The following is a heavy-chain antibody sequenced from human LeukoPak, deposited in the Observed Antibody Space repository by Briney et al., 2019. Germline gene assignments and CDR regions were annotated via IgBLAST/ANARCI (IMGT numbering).Heavy chain of an antibody. J-gene: IGHJ4*02. Sequence: GGSLRLSCAASGFTFSSYAMSWVRQAPGKGLEWVSAISGSGGSTYYADSVKGRFTISRDNSKNTLYLQMNNLRAEDTAVYYCAKDLYSGSYYDLDYWGQGTLSPSPQ. CDR3: AKDLYSGSYYDLDY. CDR2: ISGSGGST. V-gene: IGHV3-23*01. D-gene: IGHD1-26*01. CDR1: GFTFSSYA.